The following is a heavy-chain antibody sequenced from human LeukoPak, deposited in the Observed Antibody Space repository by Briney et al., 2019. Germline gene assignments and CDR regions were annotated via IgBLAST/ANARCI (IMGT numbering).Heavy chain of an antibody. CDR1: GGSINSYY. CDR3: ARGTLAVAGIFDY. Sequence: SETLSLTCIVSGGSINSYYWSWIRQAPGKGLEWIGFIYHSGSTDYNPSLKSRLTISVDTSKNQFSLRLTSMTATDTAVYYCARGTLAVAGIFDYWGQGILVTVSS. CDR2: IYHSGST. D-gene: IGHD6-19*01. V-gene: IGHV4-59*08. J-gene: IGHJ4*02.